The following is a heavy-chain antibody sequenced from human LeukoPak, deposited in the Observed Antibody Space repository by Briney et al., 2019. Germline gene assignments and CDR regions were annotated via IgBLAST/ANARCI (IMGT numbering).Heavy chain of an antibody. J-gene: IGHJ4*02. Sequence: GGSLRLSCAASGFTFSSYGMHWVRQAPGKGLEWVASIKNDGSERYYVDSVRGRYTISRDNTKNSLFLQMSSLRAEDTAVYYCARDYSSSWYGLQPDYWGQGTLVTVSS. CDR3: ARDYSSSWYGLQPDY. V-gene: IGHV3-7*03. CDR1: GFTFSSYG. D-gene: IGHD6-13*01. CDR2: IKNDGSER.